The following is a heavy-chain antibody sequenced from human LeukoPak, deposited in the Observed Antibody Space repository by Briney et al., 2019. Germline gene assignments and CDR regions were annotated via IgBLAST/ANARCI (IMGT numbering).Heavy chain of an antibody. Sequence: GGSLRLSCAASGFTFSSYSMNWVRQAPGKGLEWVSYIRVNIITIFYADSVKGRFTISRDSAKNSLYLQMNSLRDEDTAVYYCARTKTIAAAGTFDYWGQGTLVTVSS. CDR1: GFTFSSYS. CDR2: IRVNIITI. J-gene: IGHJ4*02. D-gene: IGHD6-13*01. V-gene: IGHV3-48*02. CDR3: ARTKTIAAAGTFDY.